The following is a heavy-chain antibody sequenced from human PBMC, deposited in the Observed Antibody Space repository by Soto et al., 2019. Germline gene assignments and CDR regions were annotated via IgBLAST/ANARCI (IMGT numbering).Heavy chain of an antibody. V-gene: IGHV4-59*01. CDR3: ARGVLEWLLRDSYYYYMDV. D-gene: IGHD3-3*01. Sequence: PSETLSLTCTVSGGSISSYYWSWIRQAPGKGLEWIGYIDDTGSTNYNPSLKSRVTLSVDPSNNQYSLKLSSVTAADTAVYYCARGVLEWLLRDSYYYYMDVWGKGTTVTVSS. J-gene: IGHJ6*03. CDR1: GGSISSYY. CDR2: IDDTGST.